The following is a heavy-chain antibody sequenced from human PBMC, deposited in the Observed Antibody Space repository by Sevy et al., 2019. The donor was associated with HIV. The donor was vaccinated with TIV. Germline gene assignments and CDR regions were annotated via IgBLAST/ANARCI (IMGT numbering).Heavy chain of an antibody. D-gene: IGHD2-8*01. CDR1: GFTFSSYA. CDR3: ARAMVYASHFYFDY. Sequence: GGSLRLSCAASGFTFSSYAMHWVHQAPGKGLEWVAVISYDGSNKYYADSVKGRFTISRDNSKNTLYLQMNSLRAEDTAVYYCARAMVYASHFYFDYWGQGTLVTVSS. CDR2: ISYDGSNK. J-gene: IGHJ4*02. V-gene: IGHV3-30-3*01.